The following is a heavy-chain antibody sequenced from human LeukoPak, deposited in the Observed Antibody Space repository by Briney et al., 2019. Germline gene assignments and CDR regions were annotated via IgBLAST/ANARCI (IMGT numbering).Heavy chain of an antibody. Sequence: GESLKISCQGSEYSFATYWIAWLRQMPGKGLEWMGIIYPSDSDTRYSPSFQGQVTISADRSIKTAYLQWSSLKASDTAMYYCARPLQGIVGATGFDYWGQGTLVTVSS. CDR2: IYPSDSDT. V-gene: IGHV5-51*01. J-gene: IGHJ4*02. D-gene: IGHD1-26*01. CDR3: ARPLQGIVGATGFDY. CDR1: EYSFATYW.